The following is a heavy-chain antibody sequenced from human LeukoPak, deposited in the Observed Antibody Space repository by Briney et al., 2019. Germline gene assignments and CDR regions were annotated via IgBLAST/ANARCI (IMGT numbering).Heavy chain of an antibody. V-gene: IGHV4-34*01. CDR1: GGSFSGYY. Sequence: SETLSLTCAVYGGSFSGYYWSWVRQPPGKGLEWIGEINHSGSTNYNPSLKSRVTISVDTSKKQFSLKLSSVTAADTAVYYCVTYYFDSSGPKKNYWGQGTLVTVSS. CDR3: VTYYFDSSGPKKNY. D-gene: IGHD3-22*01. CDR2: INHSGST. J-gene: IGHJ4*02.